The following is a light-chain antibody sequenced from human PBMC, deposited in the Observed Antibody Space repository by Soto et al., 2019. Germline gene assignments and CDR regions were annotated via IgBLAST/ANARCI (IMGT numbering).Light chain of an antibody. CDR2: GAS. CDR3: QQYGSSPPYT. Sequence: MVLTQSPGTLSLSPGERATLSCRAGQSVSSRYLAWYQQKPGQAPRLLIYGASSSATGIPARFRGSGSGTDFTLTISRLEPEDFAVYYCQQYGSSPPYTFGQATKREIK. CDR1: QSVSSRY. V-gene: IGKV3-20*01. J-gene: IGKJ2*01.